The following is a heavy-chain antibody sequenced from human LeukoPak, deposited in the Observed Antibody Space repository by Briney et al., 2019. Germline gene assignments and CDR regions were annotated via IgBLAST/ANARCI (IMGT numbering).Heavy chain of an antibody. J-gene: IGHJ4*02. CDR2: ISYDGSNK. V-gene: IGHV3-30-3*01. D-gene: IGHD4-17*01. Sequence: GGSLRLSCAASGFTFSSYAMHWVRQAPGKGLEWVAVISYDGSNKYYADSVKGRFTISRDNSKNTLYLQMNSLRAEDTAVHYCARDYNGDYVVALDYWGQGTLVTVSS. CDR1: GFTFSSYA. CDR3: ARDYNGDYVVALDY.